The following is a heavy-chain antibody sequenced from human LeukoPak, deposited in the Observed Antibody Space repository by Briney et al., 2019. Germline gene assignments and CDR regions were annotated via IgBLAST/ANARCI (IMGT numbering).Heavy chain of an antibody. Sequence: GGSLRLSCAASGFTFSSYGMHWVRQAPGKGLEWVAFIRYDGSNKYYADSVKGRFTISRDNSKNTLYLQMNSLRAGDTAVYYCAKDLGYSSSWPLFDYWGQGTLVTVSS. V-gene: IGHV3-30*02. CDR1: GFTFSSYG. J-gene: IGHJ4*02. D-gene: IGHD6-13*01. CDR2: IRYDGSNK. CDR3: AKDLGYSSSWPLFDY.